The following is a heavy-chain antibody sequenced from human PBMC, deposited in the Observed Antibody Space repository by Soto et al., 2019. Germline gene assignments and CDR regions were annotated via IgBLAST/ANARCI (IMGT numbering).Heavy chain of an antibody. D-gene: IGHD6-13*01. V-gene: IGHV3-13*01. J-gene: IGHJ6*02. CDR1: GFTFSSYD. Sequence: GGSLRLSCAASGFTFSSYDMHWVRQATGKGLEWVSAIGTAGDTYYPGSVKGRFTISRENAKNSLYLQMNSLRAEETAVYYCARAPFEQQLAYRDYYYYGMDVWGQGTTVTVSS. CDR2: IGTAGDT. CDR3: ARAPFEQQLAYRDYYYYGMDV.